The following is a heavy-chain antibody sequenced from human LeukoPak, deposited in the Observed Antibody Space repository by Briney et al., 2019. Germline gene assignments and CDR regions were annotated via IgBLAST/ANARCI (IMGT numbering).Heavy chain of an antibody. CDR3: ARGYSYAYYFDY. CDR1: DYSISSGYY. J-gene: IGHJ4*02. V-gene: IGHV4-38-2*01. Sequence: RSETLSLTCAVSDYSISSGYYWGWIRQPPGKGQEWIGSMYHSGSSYYNPSLKSRVTISVDTSKNQFSLKLSSVTAADTAVYYCARGYSYAYYFDYWGQGTLVTVSS. CDR2: MYHSGSS. D-gene: IGHD5-18*01.